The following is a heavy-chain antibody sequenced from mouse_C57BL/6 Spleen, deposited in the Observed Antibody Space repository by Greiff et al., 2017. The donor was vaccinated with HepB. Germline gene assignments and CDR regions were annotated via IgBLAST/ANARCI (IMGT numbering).Heavy chain of an antibody. J-gene: IGHJ4*01. CDR1: GYTFTSYW. D-gene: IGHD1-1*01. Sequence: QVQLQQPGAELVKPGASVKLSCKASGYTFTSYWMQWVKQRPGQGLEWIGEIDPSDSYTNYNQKFKGKATLTVDTSSSTAYMQLSSLTSEDSAVYYCATTPTRSHGPHYYAMDYWGQGTSVTVSS. CDR3: ATTPTRSHGPHYYAMDY. V-gene: IGHV1-50*01. CDR2: IDPSDSYT.